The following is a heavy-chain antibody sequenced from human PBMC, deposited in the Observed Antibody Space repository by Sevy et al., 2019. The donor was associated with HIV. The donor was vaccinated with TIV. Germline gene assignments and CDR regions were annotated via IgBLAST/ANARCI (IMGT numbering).Heavy chain of an antibody. CDR2: ISSSGSPI. Sequence: GGSLRLSCAASGFTFSSYEMNWVRQAPGKGLEWVSYISSSGSPIYYADSVKGRITISRDNAKNSLYLQMNSLRAEDTGVYYCARDLPGDSRMDVWGQGTTVTVSS. CDR1: GFTFSSYE. V-gene: IGHV3-48*03. D-gene: IGHD3-22*01. J-gene: IGHJ6*02. CDR3: ARDLPGDSRMDV.